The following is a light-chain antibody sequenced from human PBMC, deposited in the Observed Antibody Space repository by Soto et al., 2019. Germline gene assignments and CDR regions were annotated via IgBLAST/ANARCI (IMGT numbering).Light chain of an antibody. J-gene: IGLJ3*02. CDR2: TSN. CDR1: SSNIGSNY. V-gene: IGLV1-44*01. Sequence: QSVLTQPPSASGTPGQRVTISCSGSSSNIGSNYVYWYQQLPGTAPKLLIYTSNQRPSGVPDRFSGSKSGTSASLAISGLQPEDEADYYCAAWNDSLNGVVFGGGTKLTVL. CDR3: AAWNDSLNGVV.